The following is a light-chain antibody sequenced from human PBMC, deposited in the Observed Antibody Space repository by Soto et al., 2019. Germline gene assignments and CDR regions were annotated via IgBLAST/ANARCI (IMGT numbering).Light chain of an antibody. J-gene: IGKJ2*01. V-gene: IGKV3-11*01. CDR3: QQRANWPPYT. CDR1: QTISSY. CDR2: DAS. Sequence: EIVLTQSPATLSLSPGERATLSCRASQTISSYLAWYQQKPGQAPRLLIYDASNRATGIPARFNGSGSGTYFSLTISSLEPEDFAVYYWQQRANWPPYTFGQGTKLEIK.